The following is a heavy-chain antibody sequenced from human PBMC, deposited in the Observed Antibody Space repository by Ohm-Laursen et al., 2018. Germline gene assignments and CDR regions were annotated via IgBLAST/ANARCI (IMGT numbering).Heavy chain of an antibody. CDR1: GFTFSSLW. CDR3: VKAAGYTNGWNDAFDF. V-gene: IGHV3-74*01. J-gene: IGHJ3*01. D-gene: IGHD6-19*01. Sequence: SLRLSCSASGFTFSSLWMHLVRQAAGKGLVWVSRINGDGSTTHYADSVRGRFTISRDSARNTVHLQMSSLRVEDTAVYYCVKAAGYTNGWNDAFDFWAEGQWSPFLQ. CDR2: INGDGSTT.